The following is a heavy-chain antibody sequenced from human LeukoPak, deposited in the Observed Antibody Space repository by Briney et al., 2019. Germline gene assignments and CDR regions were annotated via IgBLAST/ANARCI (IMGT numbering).Heavy chain of an antibody. CDR1: GFPFSSCA. Sequence: PGGSLRLSCAASGFPFSSCALSWVRQAPGKGLEWVSSISGSGNRIYYADSVKGRFTISRDNAKNSLYLQMNSLRDEDTAVYYCATYYDFWSGYWMDYWGQGTLVTVSS. CDR3: ATYYDFWSGYWMDY. D-gene: IGHD3-3*01. CDR2: ISGSGNRI. V-gene: IGHV3-23*01. J-gene: IGHJ4*02.